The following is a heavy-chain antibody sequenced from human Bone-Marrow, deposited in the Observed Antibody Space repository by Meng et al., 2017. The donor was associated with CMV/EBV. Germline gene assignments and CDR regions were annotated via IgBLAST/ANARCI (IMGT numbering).Heavy chain of an antibody. CDR1: GFTFSSYW. D-gene: IGHD3-22*01. Sequence: GESLKISCAASGFTFSSYWMSWVRQAPGKGLEWVANIKQDGSEKYYVDSVKGRFTISRDNAKNSLYLQMNSLRAEDTAVYYCARDRYYYDSSGYYSYWGQGTLVTGSS. CDR2: IKQDGSEK. V-gene: IGHV3-7*01. J-gene: IGHJ4*02. CDR3: ARDRYYYDSSGYYSY.